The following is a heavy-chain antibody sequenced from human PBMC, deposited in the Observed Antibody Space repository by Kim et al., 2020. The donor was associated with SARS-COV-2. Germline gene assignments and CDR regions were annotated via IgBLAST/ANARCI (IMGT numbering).Heavy chain of an antibody. Sequence: SETLSLTCAVSGGSISSGGYSWSWIRQPPGKGLEWIGYIYYSGSTYYNPSLKSRVTISVDRSKNQFSLKLSSVTAADTAVYYCASEGTVVTGGLHFWGEGPLDTVS. D-gene: IGHD2-15*01. CDR2: IYYSGST. J-gene: IGHJ4*02. V-gene: IGHV4-30-2*01. CDR1: GGSISSGGYS. CDR3: ASEGTVVTGGLHF.